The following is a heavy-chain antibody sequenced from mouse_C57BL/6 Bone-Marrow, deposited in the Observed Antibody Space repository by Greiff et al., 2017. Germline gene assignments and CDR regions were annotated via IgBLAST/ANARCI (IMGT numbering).Heavy chain of an antibody. CDR1: GFTFSSYG. CDR3: ASNYYGSSYDY. Sequence: EVKVVESGGDLVKPGGSLKLSCAASGFTFSSYGMSWVRQTPDKRLEWVATISSGGSYTYYPDSVKGRFTISRDNAKNTLYLQMSSRKSEDTAMYYCASNYYGSSYDYWGQGTTLTVSS. CDR2: ISSGGSYT. V-gene: IGHV5-6*01. D-gene: IGHD1-1*01. J-gene: IGHJ2*01.